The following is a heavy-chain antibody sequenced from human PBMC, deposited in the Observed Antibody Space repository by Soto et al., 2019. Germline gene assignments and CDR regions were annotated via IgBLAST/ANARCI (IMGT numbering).Heavy chain of an antibody. V-gene: IGHV3-48*02. J-gene: IGHJ3*02. CDR2: FGITGKSG. Sequence: PGEPLSLSCVASGFPFRYYAMNWVRQAPGKGLEWVSWFGITGKSGDYADSVKGRFTISRDNARNSVHLQMSSLRDEDTAVYYCARDHYYAFDIWGQGTMVTVSS. CDR1: GFPFRYYA. D-gene: IGHD1-26*01. CDR3: ARDHYYAFDI.